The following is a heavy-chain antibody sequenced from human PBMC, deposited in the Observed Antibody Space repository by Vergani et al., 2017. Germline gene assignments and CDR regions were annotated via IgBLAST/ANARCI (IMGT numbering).Heavy chain of an antibody. CDR2: IIPIFGTA. CDR1: GYTFTGYY. CDR3: ARASIAVAGNTGDAFDI. V-gene: IGHV1-69*18. Sequence: QVQLVQSGAEVKKPGASVKVFCKASGYTFTGYYMHWVRQAPGQGLEWMGRIIPIFGTANYAQKFQGRVTITADESTSTAYMELSSLRSEDTAVYYCARASIAVAGNTGDAFDIWGQGTMVTVSS. D-gene: IGHD6-19*01. J-gene: IGHJ3*02.